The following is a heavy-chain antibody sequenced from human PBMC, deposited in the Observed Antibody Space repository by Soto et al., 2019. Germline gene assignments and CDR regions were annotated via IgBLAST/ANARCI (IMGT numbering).Heavy chain of an antibody. CDR3: ARELIAGPDDYFLN. CDR2: ISSGGSYI. V-gene: IGHV3-21*01. Sequence: VLLGVSSGAVGFTFGDYGRSWVLQTPGKGLEWVSSISSGGSYIYYADSVKGRFTISRDNAKNSLYLQMNSLRAEDTAVYYCARELIAGPDDYFLNWGQATLVTVYS. D-gene: IGHD6-13*01. J-gene: IGHJ1*01. CDR1: GFTFGDYG.